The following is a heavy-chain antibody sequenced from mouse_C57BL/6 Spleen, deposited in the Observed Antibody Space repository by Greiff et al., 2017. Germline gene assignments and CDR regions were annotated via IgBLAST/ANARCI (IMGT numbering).Heavy chain of an antibody. J-gene: IGHJ1*03. D-gene: IGHD2-5*01. V-gene: IGHV1-26*01. CDR2: INPNNGGT. Sequence: EVQLQQSGPELVKPGASVKISCKASGYTFTDYYMNWVKQSHGKSLEWIGDINPNNGGTSYNQKFKGKATLTVDKSSSTAYMELRSLTSEDSAVYYCATPAYYSNYDGYFDVWGTGTTVTVSS. CDR3: ATPAYYSNYDGYFDV. CDR1: GYTFTDYY.